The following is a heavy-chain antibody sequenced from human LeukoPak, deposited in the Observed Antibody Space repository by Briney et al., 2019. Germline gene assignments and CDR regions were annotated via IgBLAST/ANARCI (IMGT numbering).Heavy chain of an antibody. CDR3: ARVGMGRIRDYYMDV. CDR2: IYTSGST. D-gene: IGHD2/OR15-2a*01. V-gene: IGHV4-4*07. Sequence: PSETLSLTCTVSGGSISSYYWSWIRQPAGKGLEWIGRIYTSGSTNYNPSLKSRVTMSVDTSKNQFSLKLSSVTAADTAVYYCARVGMGRIRDYYMDVWGKGTTVTISS. J-gene: IGHJ6*03. CDR1: GGSISSYY.